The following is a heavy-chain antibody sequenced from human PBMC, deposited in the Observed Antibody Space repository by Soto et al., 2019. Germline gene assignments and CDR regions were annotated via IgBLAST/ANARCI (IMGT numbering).Heavy chain of an antibody. V-gene: IGHV3-53*01. Sequence: EVKVIESGGDLIEPGGSLRLSCAASGFKVGSSYVTWVRQAPGEGLEWVSVIVSGGSTHYADSVTGRFTVSREVSNNTVYLHMSSLRAEDTAVYFCATDSRNVGIGYFDSWGLGTLVTVSS. CDR1: GFKVGSSY. D-gene: IGHD1-26*01. J-gene: IGHJ4*02. CDR3: ATDSRNVGIGYFDS. CDR2: IVSGGST.